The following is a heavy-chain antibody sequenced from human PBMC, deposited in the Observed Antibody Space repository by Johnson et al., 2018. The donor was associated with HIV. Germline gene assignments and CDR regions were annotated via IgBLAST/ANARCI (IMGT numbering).Heavy chain of an antibody. CDR1: GFIFSDFG. D-gene: IGHD3-10*01. V-gene: IGHV3-30*03. CDR3: ARDAARGYGSELDASDI. CDR2: ISHDANNK. Sequence: QVQLVESGGTVVQPGRSLRLSCAASGFIFSDFGMHWVRQAPGKGLEWVAVISHDANNKFYADSVKGRFTISRDNAKNSLYLQMNSLRAEDTAVYYCARDAARGYGSELDASDIWGQGTMVTVSS. J-gene: IGHJ3*02.